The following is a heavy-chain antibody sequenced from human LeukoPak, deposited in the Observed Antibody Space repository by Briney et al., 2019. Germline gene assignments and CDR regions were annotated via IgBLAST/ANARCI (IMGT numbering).Heavy chain of an antibody. CDR3: AKDWRMFTIFGVLDP. D-gene: IGHD3-3*01. CDR2: ISYDGSDK. J-gene: IGHJ5*02. Sequence: GRSLRLSCAASGFTFSTYGTHWVRQAPGKGLEWVAVISYDGSDKYYADSVKGRFTISRDNSKNTLYLQMNSLRAEDTAVYYCAKDWRMFTIFGVLDPWGQGTLVTVSS. V-gene: IGHV3-30*18. CDR1: GFTFSTYG.